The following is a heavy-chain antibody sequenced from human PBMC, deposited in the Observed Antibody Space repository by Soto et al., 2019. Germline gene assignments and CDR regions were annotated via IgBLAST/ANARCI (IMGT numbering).Heavy chain of an antibody. CDR1: GYTFTSYG. CDR2: ISAYNGNT. J-gene: IGHJ4*02. V-gene: IGHV1-18*01. Sequence: QVQLVQSGAEVKKPGASVKVSCKASGYTFTSYGISWVRQAPGQGLEWMGWISAYNGNTNYAQKLQGRVTMTTDTSTSTDYMELRSLSSDDTAVYYCARDSILWPAEGDFDYWGQGTLVTVSS. D-gene: IGHD3-10*01. CDR3: ARDSILWPAEGDFDY.